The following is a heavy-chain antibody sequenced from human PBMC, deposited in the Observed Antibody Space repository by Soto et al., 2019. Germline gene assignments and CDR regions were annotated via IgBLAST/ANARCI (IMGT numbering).Heavy chain of an antibody. CDR1: GFTFGDYA. V-gene: IGHV3-49*03. CDR3: TSTRDYYYYYGMDV. J-gene: IGHJ6*02. CDR2: IRSKAYGGTT. Sequence: GGSLRLSCTASGFTFGDYAMSWFRQAPGKGLEWVGFIRSKAYGGTTEYAASVKGRFTISRDDSKSIAYLQMNSLKTEDTAVYYCTSTRDYYYYYGMDVWGQGTTVTVSS.